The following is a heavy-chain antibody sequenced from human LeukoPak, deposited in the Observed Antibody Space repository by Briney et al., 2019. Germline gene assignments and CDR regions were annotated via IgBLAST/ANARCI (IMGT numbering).Heavy chain of an antibody. CDR1: GFTFSSYS. CDR2: ISSSSSYI. V-gene: IGHV3-21*01. J-gene: IGHJ4*02. D-gene: IGHD3-22*01. CDR3: ARFSYYYDSSGPED. Sequence: TGGSLRLSCAASGFTFSSYSMNWVRQAPGKGLEWVSSISSSSSYIYYADSVKGRFTISRDNAKNSLYLQMNSLRAEDTAVYYCARFSYYYDSSGPEDWGQGTLVTVSS.